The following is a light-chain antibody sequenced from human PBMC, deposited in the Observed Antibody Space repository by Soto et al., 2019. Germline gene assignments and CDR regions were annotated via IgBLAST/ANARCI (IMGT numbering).Light chain of an antibody. CDR2: DAS. CDR3: QQYGSSPRT. Sequence: EIVLTQSPATLSLSPGERATLSCRASQSVSTYLAWYQQKAGRPPRLLIYDASKRAPGIPARFSGSGSGTDFTLTISRLEPEDFAVYYCQQYGSSPRTFGQGTKVDIK. V-gene: IGKV3-20*01. J-gene: IGKJ1*01. CDR1: QSVSTY.